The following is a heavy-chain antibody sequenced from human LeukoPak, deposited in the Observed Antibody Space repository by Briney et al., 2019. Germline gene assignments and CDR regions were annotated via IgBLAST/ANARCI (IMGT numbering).Heavy chain of an antibody. Sequence: GASVTVSCTASGYTFTSYDINWVRQATGQGLEWMGWMNPNSGNTGYAQKFQGRVTMTRNTSISTAYMELSSLRPEDTAVYYCARAYYDFWSGYYYYYGMDVWGQGTTVTVSS. CDR3: ARAYYDFWSGYYYYYGMDV. CDR1: GYTFTSYD. CDR2: MNPNSGNT. D-gene: IGHD3-3*01. V-gene: IGHV1-8*01. J-gene: IGHJ6*02.